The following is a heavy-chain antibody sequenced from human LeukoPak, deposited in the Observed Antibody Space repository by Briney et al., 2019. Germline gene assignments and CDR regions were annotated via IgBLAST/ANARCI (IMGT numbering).Heavy chain of an antibody. J-gene: IGHJ6*03. CDR2: IRYDGSNK. V-gene: IGHV3-30*02. CDR1: GFTFSSYG. Sequence: GGSLRLSCAASGFTFSSYGMHWVRQAPGKGLEWMAFIRYDGSNKYYADSVKGRFTISRDNSKNTLYLQMNSLRAEDTAVYYCAREASASSGYYYYYYYMDVWGKGTTVTVSS. CDR3: AREASASSGYYYYYYYMDV. D-gene: IGHD3-22*01.